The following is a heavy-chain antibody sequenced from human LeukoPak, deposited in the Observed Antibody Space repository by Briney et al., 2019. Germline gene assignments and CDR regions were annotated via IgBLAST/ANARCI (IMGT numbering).Heavy chain of an antibody. CDR3: ARDIRRDFWSDENWFDP. D-gene: IGHD3-3*01. CDR1: GGSISSYF. V-gene: IGHV4-4*07. J-gene: IGHJ5*02. CDR2: IYTSGST. Sequence: SETLSLTCTVSGGSISSYFWSWIRQPAGKGLEWIGRIYTSGSTKYNPSLKSRVTMSVDTSKNQFSLKLSSVTAADTAVYYCARDIRRDFWSDENWFDPWGQGTLVTVSS.